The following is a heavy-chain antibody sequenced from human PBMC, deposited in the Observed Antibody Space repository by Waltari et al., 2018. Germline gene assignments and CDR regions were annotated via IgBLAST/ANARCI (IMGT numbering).Heavy chain of an antibody. J-gene: IGHJ4*02. CDR2: FDPEDGET. D-gene: IGHD1-26*01. CDR1: GYTFTELS. V-gene: IGHV1-24*01. Sequence: QVQLVQSGAEVKKPGPSVKVSCKVSGYTFTELSIHWVRQAPGKGLEWMGGFDPEDGETIYAQKFQGRVTMTEDTSTDTAYMELSSLRSEDTAVYYCATGIVGAPYFDYWGQGTLVIVSS. CDR3: ATGIVGAPYFDY.